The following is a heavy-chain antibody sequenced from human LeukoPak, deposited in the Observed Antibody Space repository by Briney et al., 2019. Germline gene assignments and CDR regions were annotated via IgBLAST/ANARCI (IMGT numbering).Heavy chain of an antibody. Sequence: PSETLSLTCTVSGGSIRGNYWSWIRQPPGKGLEDIGYIYYSGSTNYNPSLKSRVTISVDTSKNQFSLKLNSVTAADTAVYYCARYPGLEGTGSRGAFDYWGQGALVTVSS. CDR1: GGSIRGNY. V-gene: IGHV4-59*01. D-gene: IGHD3-10*01. J-gene: IGHJ4*02. CDR3: ARYPGLEGTGSRGAFDY. CDR2: IYYSGST.